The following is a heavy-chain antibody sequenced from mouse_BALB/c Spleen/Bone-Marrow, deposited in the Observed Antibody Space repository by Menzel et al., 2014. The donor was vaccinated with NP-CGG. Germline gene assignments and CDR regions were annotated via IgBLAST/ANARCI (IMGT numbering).Heavy chain of an antibody. CDR2: IDPYYGDA. V-gene: IGHV1-39*01. CDR3: ARSGALYGNPLAF. D-gene: IGHD2-1*01. CDR1: GYSFTGYN. J-gene: IGHJ3*01. Sequence: EVQLQESGPELEKPGASVKISCKASGYSFTGYNMNWVKQNNGKSLEWIGNIDPYYGDANYNQKFKDKATMTVDKSSSTDYMQLKSLTSEDSAVYYCARSGALYGNPLAFWGQGTLVTVSA.